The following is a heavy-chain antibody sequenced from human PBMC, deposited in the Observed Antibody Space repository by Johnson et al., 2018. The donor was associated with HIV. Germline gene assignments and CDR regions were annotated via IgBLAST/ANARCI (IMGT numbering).Heavy chain of an antibody. V-gene: IGHV3-74*01. CDR1: GVTFSTHW. CDR2: IHSDVSSR. CDR3: ARDASYYGSANDAFDI. Sequence: VQLLDSGGGVVQPGGSLRLSCAASGVTFSTHWMHWVRQAPGQGLVWVSRIHSDVSSRHYADSANDRFTISSDNAKNTLYLQMNSLRAEDTSVYYCARDASYYGSANDAFDIWGQGTMVTVSS. D-gene: IGHD3-10*01. J-gene: IGHJ3*02.